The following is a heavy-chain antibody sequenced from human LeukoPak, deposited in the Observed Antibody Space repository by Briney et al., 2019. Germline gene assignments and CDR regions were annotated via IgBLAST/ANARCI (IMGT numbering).Heavy chain of an antibody. CDR1: GGSFSGYY. CDR3: GRSLRIYRDYGTGRVYYLEV. J-gene: IGHJ6*03. V-gene: IGHV4-34*01. D-gene: IGHD4-17*01. Sequence: SETLSLTCAVYGGSFSGYYWSWIRQPPGKGLEWLGETNHSGSTNYNPSLKSRVTIPVDTSKNQSSLKLSSVAAADPAVYYWGRSLRIYRDYGTGRVYYLEVWGKRTTVTVSS. CDR2: TNHSGST.